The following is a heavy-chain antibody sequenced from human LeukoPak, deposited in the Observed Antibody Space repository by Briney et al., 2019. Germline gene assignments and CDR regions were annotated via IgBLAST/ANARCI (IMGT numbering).Heavy chain of an antibody. V-gene: IGHV1-8*03. D-gene: IGHD3-22*01. CDR3: ARGYYYDSSGYYYGVYYFDY. Sequence: GASVKVSCKASGYTFTSYDINWVRQATGQGLEWMGWMNPNSGNTGYAQKFQGRVTITRNTSIGTAYMELSSLRSEDTAVYYCARGYYYDSSGYYYGVYYFDYWGQGTLVTVSS. CDR2: MNPNSGNT. J-gene: IGHJ4*02. CDR1: GYTFTSYD.